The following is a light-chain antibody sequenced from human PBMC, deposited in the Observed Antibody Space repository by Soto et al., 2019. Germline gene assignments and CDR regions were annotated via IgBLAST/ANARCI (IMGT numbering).Light chain of an antibody. J-gene: IGLJ1*01. CDR3: CLYAGSYTFV. CDR2: EGT. V-gene: IGLV2-23*01. Sequence: QSALTQPASVSGSPGQSITISCTETSSDVVTHNRVSWYQQHPGTAPKLMIYEGTKRPSGVTHRFSGSKSGNTASLTISGLQAEDEADYYCCLYAGSYTFVFGTGTKLTVL. CDR1: SSDVVTHNR.